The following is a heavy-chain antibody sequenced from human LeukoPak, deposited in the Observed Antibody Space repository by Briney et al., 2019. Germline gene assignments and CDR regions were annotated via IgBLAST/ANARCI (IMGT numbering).Heavy chain of an antibody. CDR2: IYTSGST. J-gene: IGHJ4*02. Sequence: SETLSLTCTVSGGSISSYYWSWIRQPAGKGLEWIGRIYTSGSTNYNPSLKCRVTMSVDTSKNQFSLKLSSVTAADTAVYYCASPPGRFIVATTWGQGTLVTVSS. CDR1: GGSISSYY. CDR3: ASPPGRFIVATT. V-gene: IGHV4-4*07. D-gene: IGHD5-12*01.